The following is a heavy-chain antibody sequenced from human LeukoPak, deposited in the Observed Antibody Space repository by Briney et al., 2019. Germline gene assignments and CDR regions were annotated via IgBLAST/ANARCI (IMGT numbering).Heavy chain of an antibody. Sequence: SETLSLTCTVSGGSISSYYWSWIRQPPGKGREWIGYIYYSGRTNYNPSLKSRVTISVDTSKNQFSLKLSSVTAADTAVYYCARVTDSSGSFDPWGQGTLVTVSS. CDR3: ARVTDSSGSFDP. J-gene: IGHJ5*02. D-gene: IGHD3-22*01. V-gene: IGHV4-59*01. CDR1: GGSISSYY. CDR2: IYYSGRT.